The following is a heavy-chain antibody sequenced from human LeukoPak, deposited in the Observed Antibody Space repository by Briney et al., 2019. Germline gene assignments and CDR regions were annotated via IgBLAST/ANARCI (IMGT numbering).Heavy chain of an antibody. J-gene: IGHJ5*02. CDR3: AVFRAQSRHSSGWYTQSPP. Sequence: SETLPLTCAVYGGSFSGYYWSWIRQPPGKGLEWIGEINHSGSTNYNPSLKSRVTISVDTSKNQFSLKLSSVTAADTAVYYCAVFRAQSRHSSGWYTQSPPWGQGTLVTVSS. CDR1: GGSFSGYY. CDR2: INHSGST. V-gene: IGHV4-34*01. D-gene: IGHD6-19*01.